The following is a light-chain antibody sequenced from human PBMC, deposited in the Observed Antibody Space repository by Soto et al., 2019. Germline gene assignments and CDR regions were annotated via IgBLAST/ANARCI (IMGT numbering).Light chain of an antibody. CDR3: QPSAIYVT. CDR2: DAS. Sequence: EIVLTQSPATLSLSPGERATLSCRASQSVGTFLAWYQQKPGKAPRLLIYDASYRAAGVPARFSGSGSGTDFTPTISRLAAEDCAVYYCQPSAIYVTFGGGTKVEIK. J-gene: IGKJ4*01. CDR1: QSVGTF. V-gene: IGKV3-11*01.